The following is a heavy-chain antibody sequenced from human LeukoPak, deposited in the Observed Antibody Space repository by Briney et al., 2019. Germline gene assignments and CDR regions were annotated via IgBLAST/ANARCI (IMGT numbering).Heavy chain of an antibody. CDR2: INGDVSST. V-gene: IGHV3-74*01. J-gene: IGHJ4*02. CDR1: AFTFNTYW. Sequence: PGGSLRLSCAASAFTFNTYWMHWVRQVPGRGLEWVSRINGDVSSTNYADSVKGRFTISRDNAKDTLYLHMNSLTAEDTAVYYCARGAKWAYYFDYWGQGTLVTVSS. CDR3: ARGAKWAYYFDY. D-gene: IGHD1-26*01.